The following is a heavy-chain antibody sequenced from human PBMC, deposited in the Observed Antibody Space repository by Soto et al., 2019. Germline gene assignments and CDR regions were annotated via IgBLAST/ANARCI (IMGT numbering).Heavy chain of an antibody. CDR3: ARMIVVVPAATNYFDY. Sequence: QVQLQESGPGLVKPSQTLSLTCTVSGGSISSGGYYWSWIRQHPGKGLEWIGYIYYSGSTYYNPSLKSRVTISVDTSKNQCSLKLSSVTAADTAVYYCARMIVVVPAATNYFDYWGQGTLVTVSS. V-gene: IGHV4-31*03. J-gene: IGHJ4*02. CDR1: GGSISSGGYY. D-gene: IGHD2-2*01. CDR2: IYYSGST.